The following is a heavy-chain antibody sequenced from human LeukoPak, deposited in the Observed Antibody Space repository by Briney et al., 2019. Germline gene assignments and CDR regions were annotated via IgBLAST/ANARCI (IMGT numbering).Heavy chain of an antibody. Sequence: SETLSFTCTVSGGSIRRSSYYWGWIRQPPGKGLEWIGSIYYSGSTYYNPSLKSRVTISVDTSKNQFSLKLSSVTAADTAVYYCARHPLYYYDSSGYCQPLYYFDYWGQGTLVTVSS. CDR1: GGSIRRSSYY. D-gene: IGHD3-22*01. J-gene: IGHJ4*02. V-gene: IGHV4-39*01. CDR3: ARHPLYYYDSSGYCQPLYYFDY. CDR2: IYYSGST.